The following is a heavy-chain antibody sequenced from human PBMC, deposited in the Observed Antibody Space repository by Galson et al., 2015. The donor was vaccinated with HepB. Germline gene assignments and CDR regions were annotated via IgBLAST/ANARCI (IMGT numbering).Heavy chain of an antibody. J-gene: IGHJ4*02. V-gene: IGHV1-2*06. CDR3: SGSYYGWPTDY. CDR1: GYTFTGYY. D-gene: IGHD1-26*01. Sequence: SVKVSCKASGYTFTGYYMHWVRQAPGQGLEWMGRINPNSGGTNYAQKFQGRVTMTRDTSIGTAYMELSRLRSDDTAVYYCSGSYYGWPTDYWGQGTLVTVSS. CDR2: INPNSGGT.